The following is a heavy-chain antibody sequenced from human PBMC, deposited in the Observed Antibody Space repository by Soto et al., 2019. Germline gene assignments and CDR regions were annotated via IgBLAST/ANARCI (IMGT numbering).Heavy chain of an antibody. V-gene: IGHV1-3*01. Sequence: QVQPVQSGAEVKKPGASVKVSCKASGYTFTSYAMHWVRQAPGQSLEWMGWINAGNGNTKYSQKFQVRVTITSDTSASTAYMELSSLRSEYTAVYYCARGDGYYYFDYWGQGTLVTVSS. CDR3: ARGDGYYYFDY. D-gene: IGHD3-22*01. J-gene: IGHJ4*02. CDR1: GYTFTSYA. CDR2: INAGNGNT.